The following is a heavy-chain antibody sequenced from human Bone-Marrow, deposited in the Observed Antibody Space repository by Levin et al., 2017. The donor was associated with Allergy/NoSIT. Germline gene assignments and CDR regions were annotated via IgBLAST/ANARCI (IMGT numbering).Heavy chain of an antibody. CDR3: ARARDGYYGSGSFDF. J-gene: IGHJ4*02. Sequence: KISCKASGGRFRNYAISWVRQAPGQGLEWMGGIIPAFGSTNYAQKFQGRVTIIADESTSTAYMELRSLKSEDTAVYYCARARDGYYGSGSFDFWGQGTLLTVSS. D-gene: IGHD3-10*01. CDR2: IIPAFGST. V-gene: IGHV1-69*01. CDR1: GGRFRNYA.